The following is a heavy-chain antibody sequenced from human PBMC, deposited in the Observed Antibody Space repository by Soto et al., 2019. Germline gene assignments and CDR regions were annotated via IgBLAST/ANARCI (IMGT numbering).Heavy chain of an antibody. CDR1: GFTFSSYA. Sequence: PGGSLRLSCSASGFTFSSYAIHWVRQAPGKGLEYVSAISSNGGSTYYADSVKGRFTISRDNSKNTLYLQMSSLRAEDTAVYYCVKERGSGELFPNSDGMDVWGQGTTVTVSS. V-gene: IGHV3-64D*06. CDR3: VKERGSGELFPNSDGMDV. J-gene: IGHJ6*02. D-gene: IGHD3-10*01. CDR2: ISSNGGST.